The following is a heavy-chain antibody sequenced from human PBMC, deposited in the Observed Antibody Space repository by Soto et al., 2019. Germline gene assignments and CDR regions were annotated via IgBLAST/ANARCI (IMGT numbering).Heavy chain of an antibody. CDR2: ISAYNGNT. D-gene: IGHD1-26*01. Sequence: GTSVKVSCKDSGYTFTSYGVIWVRQAPGQGLEWIGWISAYNGNTNYAQKLQGRVTMTTDISTNTAYMELRSLRSDDTAVYYCARDQVGATGDYWGQGTLVTVSS. V-gene: IGHV1-18*01. CDR1: GYTFTSYG. CDR3: ARDQVGATGDY. J-gene: IGHJ4*02.